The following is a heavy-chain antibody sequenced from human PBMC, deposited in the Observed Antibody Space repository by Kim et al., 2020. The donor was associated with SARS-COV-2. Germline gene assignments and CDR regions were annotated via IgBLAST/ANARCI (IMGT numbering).Heavy chain of an antibody. Sequence: SETLSLTCAVYGGSFSGYYWTWIRQPPGKGPEWIAEINHSGSTNYNPSLKSRVTISVDTSKNQFLLKLSSVTAADAAMYYCARYYGSGTFNWFDPWGQGTLVTVSS. D-gene: IGHD3-10*01. CDR1: GGSFSGYY. J-gene: IGHJ5*02. V-gene: IGHV4-34*01. CDR3: ARYYGSGTFNWFDP. CDR2: INHSGST.